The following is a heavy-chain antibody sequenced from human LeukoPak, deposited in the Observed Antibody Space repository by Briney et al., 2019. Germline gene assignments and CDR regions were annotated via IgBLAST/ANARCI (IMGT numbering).Heavy chain of an antibody. V-gene: IGHV4-59*01. CDR1: GGSISSYY. CDR3: ARGDPSLGSRVNDFWSGYYVDFDY. D-gene: IGHD3-3*01. Sequence: PSETLSLTCTVSGGSISSYYWSWIRQPPGKGLEWIGYIYYSGSTNYNPSLKSRVTISVDTSKNQFSLKLSSVTAADTAVYYCARGDPSLGSRVNDFWSGYYVDFDYWGQGTLVTVSS. J-gene: IGHJ4*02. CDR2: IYYSGST.